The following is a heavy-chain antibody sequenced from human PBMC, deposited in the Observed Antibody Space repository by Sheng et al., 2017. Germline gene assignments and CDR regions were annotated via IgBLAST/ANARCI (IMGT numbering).Heavy chain of an antibody. J-gene: IGHJ3*02. CDR3: ARRQGSWDAFDI. Sequence: EVQLVESGGGLVQPGGSLRLSCAASGFTFSSYEMNWVRQAPGKGLEWVSYISSSGSTIYYADSVKGRFTISRDNAKNSLYLQMNSLRAEDTAVYYCARRQGSWDAFDIWGQGDNGHRLF. D-gene: IGHD6-13*01. V-gene: IGHV3-48*03. CDR1: GFTFSSYE. CDR2: ISSSGSTI.